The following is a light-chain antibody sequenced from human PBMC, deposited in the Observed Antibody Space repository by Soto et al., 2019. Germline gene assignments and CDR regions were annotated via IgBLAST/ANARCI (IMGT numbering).Light chain of an antibody. V-gene: IGLV1-51*01. CDR3: GTWDSSLNVAL. CDR2: NNN. Sequence: QSVLTQPPSVSAAPGQKVTISCSGGSSNIGSNFVFWCQQLPGTAPKLLIYNNNNRPSGIPDRFSGSKSGTSATLDIIGLQTGDEADYYCGTWDSSLNVALFGGGTKLTVL. J-gene: IGLJ2*01. CDR1: SSNIGSNF.